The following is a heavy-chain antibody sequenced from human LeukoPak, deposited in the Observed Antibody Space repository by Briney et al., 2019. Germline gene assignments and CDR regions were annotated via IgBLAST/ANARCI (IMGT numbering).Heavy chain of an antibody. CDR1: GYTFTSYV. CDR3: ARDCSGWCFDY. Sequence: GASVKVSCTASGYTFTSYVSSWVRQAPGQGLEWMGWISPYNGNTNYAQKFQGRVTMTTDTSTSTVYMELRSLRSDDTAVYYCARDCSGWCFDYWGQGTLVTVSS. D-gene: IGHD6-19*01. V-gene: IGHV1-18*01. CDR2: ISPYNGNT. J-gene: IGHJ4*02.